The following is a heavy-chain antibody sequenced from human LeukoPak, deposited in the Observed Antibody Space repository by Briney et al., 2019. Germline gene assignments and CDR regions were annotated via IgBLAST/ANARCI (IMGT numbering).Heavy chain of an antibody. V-gene: IGHV6-1*01. CDR2: TYYRSDWYS. J-gene: IGHJ3*01. Sequence: SQTLSITCAISADNISNKRATWIWIRQSPSRGLEYLGRTYYRSDWYSEYAVSVRSRLTINPDTSTNHFSLHLNTVTPEDTAVYYCARVPTLGAFDLWGPGTMVTVSS. CDR3: ARVPTLGAFDL. CDR1: ADNISNKRAT.